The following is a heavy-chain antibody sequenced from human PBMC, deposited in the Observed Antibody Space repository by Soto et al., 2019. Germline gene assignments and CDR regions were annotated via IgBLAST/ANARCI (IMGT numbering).Heavy chain of an antibody. D-gene: IGHD2-15*01. V-gene: IGHV4-34*01. CDR3: ARDDDQQQGSTPLDY. CDR2: INHSGST. Sequence: SETLSLTCAVYGGSFSGYYWSWIRQPPGKGLEWIGEINHSGSTNYNPSLKSRVTISVDTSKNQFSLKLSSVTAADTAVYYCARDDDQQQGSTPLDYWGQGTLVTVSS. CDR1: GGSFSGYY. J-gene: IGHJ4*02.